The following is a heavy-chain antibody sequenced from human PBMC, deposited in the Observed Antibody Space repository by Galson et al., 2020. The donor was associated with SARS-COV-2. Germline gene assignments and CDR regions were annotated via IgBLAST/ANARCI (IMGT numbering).Heavy chain of an antibody. J-gene: IGHJ4*02. CDR3: ARVLFISRYFFDH. D-gene: IGHD3-9*01. CDR2: ISDSGGGT. CDR1: GFLFTNFH. Sequence: GGSLRLSCAASGFLFTNFHMTWVRQSPRKGLKWVSTISDSGGGTYYADSVQGRFTISRDNSKNMLFLDMNSLRAEDTAIYYCARVLFISRYFFDHWGQGTLVTVSS. V-gene: IGHV3-23*01.